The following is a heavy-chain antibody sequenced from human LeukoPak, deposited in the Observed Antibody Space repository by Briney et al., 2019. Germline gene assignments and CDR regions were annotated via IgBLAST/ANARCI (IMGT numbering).Heavy chain of an antibody. CDR3: ARVFDRFGRDGYSY. CDR2: ISAYNGNT. CDR1: GYTFTSYG. Sequence: GASVKVSCKASGYTFTSYGISWVRQAPGQGLEWMGWISAYNGNTNYAQKLQGRVTMTTDTSTSTAYMELRSLRSDDTAVYYCARVFDRFGRDGYSYWGQGTLVTVSS. J-gene: IGHJ4*02. D-gene: IGHD5-24*01. V-gene: IGHV1-18*01.